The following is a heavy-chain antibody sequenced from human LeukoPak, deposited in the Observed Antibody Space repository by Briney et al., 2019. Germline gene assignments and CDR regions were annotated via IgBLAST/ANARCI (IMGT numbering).Heavy chain of an antibody. D-gene: IGHD1-7*01. Sequence: VKVSCKASGFTFTSSAMQWVRQARGQRLEWIGWIVVGSGNTNYAQKFQERVTITRDTSIDTAYMELSSLRSEDTAVYYCARPLLRGHRNYGDAFDIWGQGTMVTVSS. V-gene: IGHV1-58*02. J-gene: IGHJ3*02. CDR1: GFTFTSSA. CDR2: IVVGSGNT. CDR3: ARPLLRGHRNYGDAFDI.